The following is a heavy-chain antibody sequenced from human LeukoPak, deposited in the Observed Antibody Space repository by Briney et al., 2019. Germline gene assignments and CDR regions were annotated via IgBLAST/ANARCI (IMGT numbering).Heavy chain of an antibody. V-gene: IGHV3-74*01. D-gene: IGHD3-10*01. J-gene: IGHJ4*02. CDR3: ARGRTDYYVSGSYGYFDY. Sequence: GGSLRLSCAASGFTFRSYEMHWVRLAPGKGLTWVSRINSDGTKTDYADSVKGRFTISRDNSKNTLYLQMSSLSAEDTAVYYCARGRTDYYVSGSYGYFDYWGQGTLVSVSS. CDR1: GFTFRSYE. CDR2: INSDGTKT.